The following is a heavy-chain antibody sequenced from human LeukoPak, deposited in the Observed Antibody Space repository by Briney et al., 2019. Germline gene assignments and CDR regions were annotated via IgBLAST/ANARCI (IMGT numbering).Heavy chain of an antibody. CDR2: INHSGST. D-gene: IGHD3-10*01. CDR1: GGSFSGYY. V-gene: IGHV4-34*01. CDR3: ARGYGSGSPSDY. Sequence: SETLSLTCAVYGGSFSGYYWSWIRQPPGKGLEWIGEINHSGSTNYNPSLKSQVTISVDTSKNQFSLKLSSVTAADTAVYYCARGYGSGSPSDYWGQGTLVTVSS. J-gene: IGHJ4*02.